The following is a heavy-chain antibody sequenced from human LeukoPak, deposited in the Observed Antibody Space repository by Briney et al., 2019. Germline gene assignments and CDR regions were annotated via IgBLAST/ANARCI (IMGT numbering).Heavy chain of an antibody. Sequence: GASVKVSCKASGYTFTSYAMNWVRQAPGQGLEWMGWINTNTGNPTYAQGFTGRFVFSLDTSVSTAYLQISSLKPEDTAVYYCARMYCSGGSCYGDDYWGQGTLVTVSS. CDR2: INTNTGNP. J-gene: IGHJ4*02. V-gene: IGHV7-4-1*02. CDR1: GYTFTSYA. CDR3: ARMYCSGGSCYGDDY. D-gene: IGHD2-15*01.